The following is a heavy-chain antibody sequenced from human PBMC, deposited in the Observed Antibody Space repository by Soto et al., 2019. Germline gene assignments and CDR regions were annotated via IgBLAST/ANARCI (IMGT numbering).Heavy chain of an antibody. J-gene: IGHJ3*02. Sequence: EVQLVESGGGLVQPGGSLRLSCAASGFTFSRYDMHWVRQATGKGLEWVSAIGTAGDTYYPGSVKGRFTISRENAKNSFYLQMNSLRAGDTAVYYCARSNYCSGGSCNQKAFDIWGHGTMVTVSS. CDR2: IGTAGDT. D-gene: IGHD2-15*01. CDR3: ARSNYCSGGSCNQKAFDI. V-gene: IGHV3-13*01. CDR1: GFTFSRYD.